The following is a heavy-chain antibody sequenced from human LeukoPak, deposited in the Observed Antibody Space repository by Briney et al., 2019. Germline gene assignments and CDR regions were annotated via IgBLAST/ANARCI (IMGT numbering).Heavy chain of an antibody. J-gene: IGHJ3*02. Sequence: GGSLRLSCAASGFTFSSYSMNWVRQAPGKGLEWVSSISSSSSYIYYADSVKGRFTISRDNAKNSLYLQMNSLRAEDTAVYYCASGEHIVVVPAATTGDAFDIWGQGTMVTVSS. CDR1: GFTFSSYS. D-gene: IGHD2-2*01. CDR3: ASGEHIVVVPAATTGDAFDI. CDR2: ISSSSSYI. V-gene: IGHV3-21*01.